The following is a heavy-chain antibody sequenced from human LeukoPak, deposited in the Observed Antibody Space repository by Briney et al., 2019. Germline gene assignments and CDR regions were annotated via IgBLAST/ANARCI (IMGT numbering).Heavy chain of an antibody. D-gene: IGHD2-21*01. CDR1: GGTFSSYA. CDR3: ARAPRKLGGGDLDY. Sequence: ASVKVSCKASGGTFSSYAISWVRQAPGQGLEWMGRIIPIFGTANYAQKFQGRVTITTDESTSTAYMELSSLRAEDTAVYYCARAPRKLGGGDLDYWGQGTLVTVSS. V-gene: IGHV1-69*05. CDR2: IIPIFGTA. J-gene: IGHJ4*02.